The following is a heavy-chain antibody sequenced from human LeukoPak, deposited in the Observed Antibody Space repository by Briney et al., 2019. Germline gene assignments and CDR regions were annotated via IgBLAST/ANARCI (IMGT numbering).Heavy chain of an antibody. V-gene: IGHV3-23*01. Sequence: PGGSLRLSCAASGFTFSNYVMNWVRQAPGKGLEWVSGISGSGGNTYNADSVKGRFTIFRDNSKNTLYLQMDSLRAEDTAVYYCAKARREYSGYDVFNYWGQGTLVIVSS. CDR1: GFTFSNYV. CDR3: AKARREYSGYDVFNY. D-gene: IGHD5-12*01. J-gene: IGHJ4*02. CDR2: ISGSGGNT.